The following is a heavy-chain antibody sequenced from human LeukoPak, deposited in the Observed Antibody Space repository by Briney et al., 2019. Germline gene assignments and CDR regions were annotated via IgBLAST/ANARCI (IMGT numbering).Heavy chain of an antibody. CDR3: AKDHSPYYGSGSRHFDY. D-gene: IGHD3-10*01. V-gene: IGHV3-9*01. Sequence: GGSLRLSCAASGFTFDDYAMHWVRQAPGKGLEWVSGISWNSGSIGYADSVKGRFTISRDNAKNSLYLQMNSLRAEDTALYYCAKDHSPYYGSGSRHFDYWGQGTLVTVSS. CDR1: GFTFDDYA. CDR2: ISWNSGSI. J-gene: IGHJ4*02.